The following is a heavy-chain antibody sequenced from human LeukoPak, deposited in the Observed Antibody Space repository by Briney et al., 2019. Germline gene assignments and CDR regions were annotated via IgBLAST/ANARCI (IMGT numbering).Heavy chain of an antibody. CDR2: IIPIFGTA. CDR3: ARVISGYSSSWYGGWFDP. Sequence: SVKVSCKASGGTFSSYAISWVRQAPGQGLGWMGGIIPIFGTANYAQKFQGRVTITTDESTSTAYMELSSLRSEDTAVYYCARVISGYSSSWYGGWFDPWGQGTLVTVSS. J-gene: IGHJ5*02. V-gene: IGHV1-69*05. D-gene: IGHD6-13*01. CDR1: GGTFSSYA.